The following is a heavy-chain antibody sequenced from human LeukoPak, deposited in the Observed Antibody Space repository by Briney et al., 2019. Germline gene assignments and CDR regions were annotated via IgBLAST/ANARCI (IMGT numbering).Heavy chain of an antibody. J-gene: IGHJ4*02. D-gene: IGHD3-22*01. V-gene: IGHV5-51*01. Sequence: GESLKISCKGSGYSFTSYWIGWVRQMPGKGLEWMGINYPGDSDTRYSPSFQGQVTISADKSISTAYLQWSSLKASDTAMYYCARHSGRYYYDSSGYCDYWGQGTLVTVSS. CDR2: NYPGDSDT. CDR1: GYSFTSYW. CDR3: ARHSGRYYYDSSGYCDY.